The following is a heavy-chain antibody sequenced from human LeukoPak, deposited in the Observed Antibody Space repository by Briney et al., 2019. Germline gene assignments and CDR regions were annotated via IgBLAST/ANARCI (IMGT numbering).Heavy chain of an antibody. D-gene: IGHD2-2*01. V-gene: IGHV3-23*01. J-gene: IGHJ4*02. CDR2: ISGSGAST. CDR3: AKRSKSASVSNYYFDY. Sequence: PGGSLRLSCAASGFTFSSYSMNWVRQAPGKGLEWVSAISGSGASTYYADSVKGRFTISRDNSKNTLYLQMNSLRAEDTAVYYCAKRSKSASVSNYYFDYWGQGTLVTVSS. CDR1: GFTFSSYS.